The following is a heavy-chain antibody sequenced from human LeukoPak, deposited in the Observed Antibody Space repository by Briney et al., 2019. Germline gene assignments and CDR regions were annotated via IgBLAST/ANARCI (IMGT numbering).Heavy chain of an antibody. CDR1: GGSISSYY. CDR2: IYYSGST. V-gene: IGHV4-59*01. J-gene: IGHJ4*02. CDR3: ASGRGYTSN. Sequence: SETLSLTCTVSGGSISSYYWSWIRQLPGKGLEWIGYIYYSGSTNYNPSLKSRVTISVDTSKNQFSLKLSSVTAADTAVYYCASGRGYTSNWGQGTLVTVSS. D-gene: IGHD5-18*01.